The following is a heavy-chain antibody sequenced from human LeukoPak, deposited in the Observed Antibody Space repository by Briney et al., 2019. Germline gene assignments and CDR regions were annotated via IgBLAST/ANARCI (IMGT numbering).Heavy chain of an antibody. J-gene: IGHJ4*02. CDR3: ARDWHGYNSEYFDY. CDR1: GGSISSSSYY. Sequence: SETLSLTCTVSGGSISSSSYYWGWIRQPPGKGLEWIGSIYYSGSTYYNPSLKSRVTISVDTSKNQFSLKLSSVTAADTAVYYCARDWHGYNSEYFDYWGQGTLVTVSS. V-gene: IGHV4-39*07. D-gene: IGHD5-24*01. CDR2: IYYSGST.